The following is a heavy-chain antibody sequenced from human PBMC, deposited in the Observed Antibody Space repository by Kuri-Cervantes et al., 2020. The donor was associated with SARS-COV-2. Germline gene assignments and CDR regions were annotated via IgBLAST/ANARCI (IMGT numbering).Heavy chain of an antibody. Sequence: SGTLSLTCAVYGWSFRGYFWSWIRQPPGKGLEWVGEINHSGSTNYNPYLKSRVTISVDTSKNHFSLKLSSVTAADTAVYYCARGQYGDSHYFDYWGQGTLVTVSS. D-gene: IGHD4-17*01. CDR1: GWSFRGYF. CDR3: ARGQYGDSHYFDY. CDR2: INHSGST. V-gene: IGHV4-34*01. J-gene: IGHJ4*02.